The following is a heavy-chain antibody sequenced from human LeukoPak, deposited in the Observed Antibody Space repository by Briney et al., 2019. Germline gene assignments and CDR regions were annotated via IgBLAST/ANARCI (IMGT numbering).Heavy chain of an antibody. D-gene: IGHD6-13*01. CDR3: ARGRKGSSWYYYFRMDV. CDR1: GGSFSGYY. CDR2: INHSGTT. Sequence: SETLSLTCAVYGGSFSGYYWSWIRQPPGKGLEWIGEINHSGTTNYNPSLKSRVTVSVDTSTNQFSLKLSSVTAADTAVYYCARGRKGSSWYYYFRMDVWGQGTPVTVSS. J-gene: IGHJ6*02. V-gene: IGHV4-34*01.